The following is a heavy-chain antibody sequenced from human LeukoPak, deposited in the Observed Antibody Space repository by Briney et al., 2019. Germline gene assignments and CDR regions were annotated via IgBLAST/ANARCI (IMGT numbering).Heavy chain of an antibody. CDR3: ARDGDYYYDSSGYYYYYGMDV. V-gene: IGHV3-21*01. CDR2: ISSSSSYI. J-gene: IGHJ6*02. Sequence: NPGGSLRLSCAASGFTFSSYSMNWVRQAPGKGLEWVSSISSSSSYIYYADSVKGRFTISRDNAKNSLYLQMNSLRAEDTAVYYCARDGDYYYDSSGYYYYYGMDVWGQGTTVTVSS. D-gene: IGHD3-22*01. CDR1: GFTFSSYS.